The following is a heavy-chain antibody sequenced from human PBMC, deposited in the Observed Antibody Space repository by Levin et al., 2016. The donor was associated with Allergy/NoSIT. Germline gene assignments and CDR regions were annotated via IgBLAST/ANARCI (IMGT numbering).Heavy chain of an antibody. D-gene: IGHD4-11*01. Sequence: SETLSLTCTVSGGSISSGDYNWSWIRQPPGKGLEWIGYIYYSGSTYYNPSLKSRVTMSVDTSKNQFSLKLSSVTAADTAVYYCARDPHSNYGLHYYGMDVWGQGTTVTVSS. V-gene: IGHV4-30-4*01. CDR1: GGSISSGDYN. J-gene: IGHJ6*02. CDR3: ARDPHSNYGLHYYGMDV. CDR2: IYYSGST.